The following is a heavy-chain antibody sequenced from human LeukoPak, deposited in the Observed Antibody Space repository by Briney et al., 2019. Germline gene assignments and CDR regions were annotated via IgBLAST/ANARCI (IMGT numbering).Heavy chain of an antibody. J-gene: IGHJ5*02. CDR2: IIPIFGTA. Sequence: SVKVSCKASGYTFTNYGISWVRQAPGQGLEWMGGIIPIFGTANYAQKFQGRVTITTDESTSTAYMELSSLRSEDTAVYYCARDGDFWSDWASWGQGTLVTVSS. CDR3: ARDGDFWSDWAS. CDR1: GYTFTNYG. V-gene: IGHV1-69*05. D-gene: IGHD3-3*01.